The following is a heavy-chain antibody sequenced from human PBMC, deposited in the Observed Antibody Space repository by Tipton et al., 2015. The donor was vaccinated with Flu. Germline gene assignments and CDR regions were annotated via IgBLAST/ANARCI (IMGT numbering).Heavy chain of an antibody. CDR3: ARTGYSSSWLYFQH. J-gene: IGHJ1*01. D-gene: IGHD6-13*01. Sequence: LRLSCAVYDGSFSGYYWSWIRQPPGKGLEWIGEINHSGSTNYNPSLKSRVTISVDTSKNQFSLKLSSVTAADTAVYYCARTGYSSSWLYFQHWGQGTLVTVSP. CDR2: INHSGST. V-gene: IGHV4-34*01. CDR1: DGSFSGYY.